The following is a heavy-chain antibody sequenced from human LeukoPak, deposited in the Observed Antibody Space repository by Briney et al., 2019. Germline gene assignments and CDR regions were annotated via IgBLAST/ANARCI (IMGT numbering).Heavy chain of an antibody. J-gene: IGHJ4*02. CDR2: INHSGST. D-gene: IGHD3-10*01. CDR3: ASSMVRGVKFVY. CDR1: GGSFSGYY. V-gene: IGHV4-34*01. Sequence: SETLSLTCAVYGGSFSGYYWSWIRQPPGKGLEWIGEINHSGSTNYNPSLRSRVTISVDTSKNQFSLKLSSVTAADTAVYYCASSMVRGVKFVYWGQGTLVTVSS.